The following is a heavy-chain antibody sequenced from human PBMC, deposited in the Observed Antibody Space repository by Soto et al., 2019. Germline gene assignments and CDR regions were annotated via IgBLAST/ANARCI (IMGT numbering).Heavy chain of an antibody. CDR3: AKDIGYSGPDVFDI. CDR1: GFTFDDYA. J-gene: IGHJ3*02. Sequence: PGGSLRLSCAASGFTFDDYAMHWVRQAPGKGLEWVSGISWNSGRIAYTDSVKGRFTISRDNAENSLYLQMNSLRPEDTALYYCAKDIGYSGPDVFDIWGQGTMVTVSS. V-gene: IGHV3-9*01. D-gene: IGHD2-15*01. CDR2: ISWNSGRI.